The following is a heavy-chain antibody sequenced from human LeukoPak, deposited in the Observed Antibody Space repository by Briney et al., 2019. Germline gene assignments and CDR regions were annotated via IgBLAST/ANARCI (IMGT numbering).Heavy chain of an antibody. CDR1: GGSFSGYY. Sequence: SETLSLTCAVYGGSFSGYYWSWIRQPPGKGLEWIGEINHSGSTNYNPSLKSRVTISVDTSKNQFSLKLSSVTAADTAVYYCARAYIAASYYFDYWGQGTLVTVSS. V-gene: IGHV4-34*01. CDR2: INHSGST. CDR3: ARAYIAASYYFDY. J-gene: IGHJ4*02. D-gene: IGHD6-13*01.